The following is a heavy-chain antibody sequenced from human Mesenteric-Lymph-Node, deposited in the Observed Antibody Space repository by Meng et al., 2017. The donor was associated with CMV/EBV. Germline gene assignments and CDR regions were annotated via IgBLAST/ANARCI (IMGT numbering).Heavy chain of an antibody. CDR2: INPNSGGT. V-gene: IGHV1-2*02. CDR1: GYTFTGYY. CDR3: ARGRWTAVTHFDF. J-gene: IGHJ4*02. Sequence: ASVKVSCKASGYTFTGYYMHWVRQAPGKGLEWVAWINPNSGGTNFAHDFQGRVTMTRDTSISTAYMELNSLTSADTAVYYCARGRWTAVTHFDFWGQGTRVTVSS. D-gene: IGHD4-17*01.